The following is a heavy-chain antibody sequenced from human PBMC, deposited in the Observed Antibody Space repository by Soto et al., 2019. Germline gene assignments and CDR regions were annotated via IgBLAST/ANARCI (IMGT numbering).Heavy chain of an antibody. J-gene: IGHJ6*02. CDR3: AKALEDDVNRGGIGVYYYGMDV. D-gene: IGHD3-16*01. V-gene: IGHV3-30*18. CDR2: ISYDGSNK. Sequence: VVSLRISCAASGFTFSSYGMHWVRQAPGKGLEWVAVISYDGSNKYYADSVKGRFTISRDNSKNTLYLQMNSLRAEDTAVYYCAKALEDDVNRGGIGVYYYGMDVRGQGTTVTVSS. CDR1: GFTFSSYG.